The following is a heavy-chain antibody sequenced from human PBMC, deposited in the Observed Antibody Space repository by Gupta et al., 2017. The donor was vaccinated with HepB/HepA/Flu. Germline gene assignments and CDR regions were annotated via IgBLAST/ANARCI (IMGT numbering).Heavy chain of an antibody. CDR1: GSIFNKYD. Sequence: EVQVLESGGGLVQPGGSLRLSCAASGSIFNKYDMNWVRQAPGKGLEWVSSISGSGAKAHYADSVKGRFTISRDNVKNTVYLQMNSLRPEDTALYYCAKADYGMDVWGQGTTVTVSS. CDR3: AKADYGMDV. J-gene: IGHJ6*02. CDR2: ISGSGAKA. V-gene: IGHV3-23*01.